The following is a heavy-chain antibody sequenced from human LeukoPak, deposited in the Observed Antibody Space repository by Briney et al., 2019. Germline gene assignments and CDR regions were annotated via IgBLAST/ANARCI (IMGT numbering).Heavy chain of an antibody. V-gene: IGHV1-69*04. Sequence: SVKVSCKASGGTFSSYAISWVRQAPGQGLAWMGRIIPIFGIANYAQKFQGRVTITADKSTSTAYMELSCLRSEDTAVYYCARDRDSSSSPDYYFDYWGQGTLVTVSS. J-gene: IGHJ4*02. CDR3: ARDRDSSSSPDYYFDY. CDR2: IIPIFGIA. CDR1: GGTFSSYA. D-gene: IGHD6-6*01.